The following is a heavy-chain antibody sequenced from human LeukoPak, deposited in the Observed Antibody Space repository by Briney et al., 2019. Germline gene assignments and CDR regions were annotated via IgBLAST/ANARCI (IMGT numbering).Heavy chain of an antibody. V-gene: IGHV1-2*06. CDR2: INPNSGGT. CDR1: GYTFAGYY. J-gene: IGHJ4*02. D-gene: IGHD3-10*01. Sequence: EASVKVSCKASGYTFAGYYTHWVRQAPGQGLEWMGRINPNSGGTNYAQKFQGRVTMTRDTSISTAYMELSRLRSDDTAVYYCARDRRSAYYYGSGSDYWGQGTLVTVSS. CDR3: ARDRRSAYYYGSGSDY.